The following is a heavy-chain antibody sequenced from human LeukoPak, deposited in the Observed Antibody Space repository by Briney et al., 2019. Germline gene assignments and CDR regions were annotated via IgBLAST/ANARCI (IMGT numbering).Heavy chain of an antibody. CDR3: ARTVTTVTTGEVIDY. CDR1: GGSISSSSYY. V-gene: IGHV4-39*01. J-gene: IGHJ4*02. CDR2: IYYSGST. D-gene: IGHD4-17*01. Sequence: KPSEPLSLTCTVSGGSISSSSYYWGWIRQPPGKGLEWIGSIYYSGSTYYNPSLKSRVTISVDTSKNQFSLKLSSVTAADTAVYYCARTVTTVTTGEVIDYWGQGTLVTVSS.